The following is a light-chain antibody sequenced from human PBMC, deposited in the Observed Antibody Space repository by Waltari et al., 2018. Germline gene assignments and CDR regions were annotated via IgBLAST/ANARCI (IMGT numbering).Light chain of an antibody. CDR3: QQYYSTPRT. V-gene: IGKV3-15*01. CDR1: QSVSSN. J-gene: IGKJ1*01. CDR2: DAS. Sequence: EIVMTQSPATLSLSPGERATLSCRASQSVSSNLAWYQQKPGQAPRLLIYDASTRATGIPARFSGSGSGTEFTLTISSLQAEDVAVYYCQQYYSTPRTFGQGTKVEIK.